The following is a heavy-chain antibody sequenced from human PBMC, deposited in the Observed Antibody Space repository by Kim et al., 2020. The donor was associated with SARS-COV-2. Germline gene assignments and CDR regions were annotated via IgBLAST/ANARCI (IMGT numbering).Heavy chain of an antibody. V-gene: IGHV3-30*04. CDR1: GFTFSSYA. J-gene: IGHJ4*02. Sequence: GGSLRLSCAASGFTFSSYAMHWVRQAPGKGLEWVAVISYDGSNKYYADSVKGRFTISRDNSKNTLYLQMNSLRAEDTAVYYCVGAGATPYYFDYWGQGTLVTVSS. CDR2: ISYDGSNK. D-gene: IGHD1-26*01. CDR3: VGAGATPYYFDY.